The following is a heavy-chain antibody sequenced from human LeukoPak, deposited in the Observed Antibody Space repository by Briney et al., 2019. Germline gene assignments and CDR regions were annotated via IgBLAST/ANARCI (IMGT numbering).Heavy chain of an antibody. Sequence: GASVKVSCKASGYTFTSYGISWVRQAPGQGLEWMGWISAYNGNTNYAQKLQGRVTMTTDTSTSTAYMELRSLRSDDTAVYYCARRYCSSTSCSPYYYYYYMDVWGKGTTVTVSS. CDR3: ARRYCSSTSCSPYYYYYYMDV. D-gene: IGHD2-2*01. V-gene: IGHV1-18*01. J-gene: IGHJ6*03. CDR1: GYTFTSYG. CDR2: ISAYNGNT.